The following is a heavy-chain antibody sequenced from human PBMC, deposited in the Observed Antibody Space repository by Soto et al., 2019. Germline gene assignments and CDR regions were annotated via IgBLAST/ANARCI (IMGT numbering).Heavy chain of an antibody. D-gene: IGHD5-12*01. CDR3: AREGVAPYYYSGMDV. Sequence: QVQLVQSGAEVKKPGASVKVSCKASGYTFTRSGISWVRQAPGQGLEWMGWISTYNGDTNYAQTFQGRVTMTTDTSXXTVYMDLRSLRSDETAVYYCAREGVAPYYYSGMDVWGQGTPVTVSS. CDR2: ISTYNGDT. CDR1: GYTFTRSG. V-gene: IGHV1-18*01. J-gene: IGHJ6*02.